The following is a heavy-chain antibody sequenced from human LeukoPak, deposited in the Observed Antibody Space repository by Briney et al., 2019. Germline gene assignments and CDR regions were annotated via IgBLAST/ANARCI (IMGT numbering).Heavy chain of an antibody. J-gene: IGHJ4*02. CDR2: ISGGGSST. CDR3: ARNIEGKYYFDY. CDR1: GFTFATYA. D-gene: IGHD3-10*01. V-gene: IGHV3-23*01. Sequence: PGGSLRLSCAASGFTFATYAMSWVRQPPGKGLEWVSAISGGGSSTYYADSVQGRFTISRDNSQITLYLQMNGLRAEDTAVYYCARNIEGKYYFDYWGQGTLVTVSS.